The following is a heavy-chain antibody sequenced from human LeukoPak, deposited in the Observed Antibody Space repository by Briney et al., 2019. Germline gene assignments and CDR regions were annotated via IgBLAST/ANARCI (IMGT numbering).Heavy chain of an antibody. Sequence: SETLSLTCAVYGGSFSGYYWSWIRQPPGKGLEWIGEINHSGSTNYNPSLKSRVTISVDTSKNQFSLKLSSVTAADTAVYCCARGPRLWFGEFYYYYGMDVWGQGTTVTVSS. V-gene: IGHV4-34*01. D-gene: IGHD3-10*01. J-gene: IGHJ6*02. CDR2: INHSGST. CDR1: GGSFSGYY. CDR3: ARGPRLWFGEFYYYYGMDV.